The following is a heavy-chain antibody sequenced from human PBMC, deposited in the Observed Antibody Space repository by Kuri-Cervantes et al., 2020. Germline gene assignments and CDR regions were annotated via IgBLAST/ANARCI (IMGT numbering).Heavy chain of an antibody. CDR1: GGSFSDYY. Sequence: GSLRLSCAVYGGSFSDYYWSWICQPPGKGLEWIGEINHSGGTNYNPSLKSRVTISVDTSKNQFSLKLSSVTAADTAVYLCARQGYSSSWYPYYPYYMDVWGKGTTVTVSS. CDR3: ARQGYSSSWYPYYPYYMDV. V-gene: IGHV4-34*01. J-gene: IGHJ6*03. CDR2: INHSGGT. D-gene: IGHD6-13*01.